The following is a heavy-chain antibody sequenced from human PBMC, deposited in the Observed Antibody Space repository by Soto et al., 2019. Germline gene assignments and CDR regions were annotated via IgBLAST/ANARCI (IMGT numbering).Heavy chain of an antibody. D-gene: IGHD1-26*01. CDR1: GGCFSGYY. CDR2: INHSGST. V-gene: IGHV4-34*01. Sequence: SETLSLTCAVYGGCFSGYYWSWIRQPPGKGLEWIGEINHSGSTNYNPSLKSRVTISVYTSKNQFSLKLSSVTAADTAVYYCARGRGWAAYYYYYGTEVWGKGSTVTGSS. J-gene: IGHJ6*04. CDR3: ARGRGWAAYYYYYGTEV.